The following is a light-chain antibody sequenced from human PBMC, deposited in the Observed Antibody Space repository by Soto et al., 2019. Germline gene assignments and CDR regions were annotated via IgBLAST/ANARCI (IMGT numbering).Light chain of an antibody. Sequence: DIQMTQSPSSLSASVGDSVTVTCRASQPIGTSLHWYQQRAGKAPKVLISSASRLQGGVSSRFSGSGSGTHFTLTISSLRPEDSATYYCLQGYNTFWTFGQGTKVEIK. CDR3: LQGYNTFWT. J-gene: IGKJ1*01. CDR2: SAS. V-gene: IGKV1-39*01. CDR1: QPIGTS.